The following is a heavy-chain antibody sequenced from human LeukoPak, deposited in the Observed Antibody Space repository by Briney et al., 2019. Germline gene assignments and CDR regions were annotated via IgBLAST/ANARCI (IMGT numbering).Heavy chain of an antibody. V-gene: IGHV1-46*01. D-gene: IGHD6-13*01. Sequence: ASVKVSCKASGYTFTSYYMHWVRQAPGQGLEWMGIINPSGGSTGYAQKFQGRVTMTRNTSISTAYMELSSPRSEDTAVYYCARGGPLSSWSYYYYYYYMDVWGKGTTVTISS. CDR3: ARGGPLSSWSYYYYYYYMDV. CDR2: INPSGGST. CDR1: GYTFTSYY. J-gene: IGHJ6*03.